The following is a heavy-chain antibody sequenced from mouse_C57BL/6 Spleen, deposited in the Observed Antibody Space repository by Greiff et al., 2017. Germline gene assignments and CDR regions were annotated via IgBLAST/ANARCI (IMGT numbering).Heavy chain of an antibody. V-gene: IGHV2-3*01. CDR3: AKIYDGYVDY. CDR2: IWGDGGT. Sequence: QVQLKESGPGLVAPSQCLSISCTVSGFSLTSYGVSWVRQPPGKGLEWLGVIWGDGGTNYHSALISRLSISKDNSKSQVILKLNRLQTDDTATYYCAKIYDGYVDYGGQGTSLTVSS. D-gene: IGHD2-3*01. J-gene: IGHJ2*02. CDR1: GFSLTSYG.